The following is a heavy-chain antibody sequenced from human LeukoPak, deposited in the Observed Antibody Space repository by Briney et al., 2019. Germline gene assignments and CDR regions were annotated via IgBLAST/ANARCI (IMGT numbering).Heavy chain of an antibody. CDR1: EYPFTSYY. J-gene: IGHJ1*01. D-gene: IGHD6-13*01. V-gene: IGHV1-46*01. CDR2: INPSSGST. Sequence: GASVKVSCKASEYPFTSYYIHWVRQAPGQGLEWMGLINPSSGSTNYAQKFLGRVTMTRDTSTSTVHMDLSSLRSEDTAVYYCARPGSPAAGASDFHHWGQGTPVTVSS. CDR3: ARPGSPAAGASDFHH.